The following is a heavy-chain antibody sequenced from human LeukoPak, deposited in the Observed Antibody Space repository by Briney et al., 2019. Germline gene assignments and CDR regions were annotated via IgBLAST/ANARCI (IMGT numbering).Heavy chain of an antibody. J-gene: IGHJ6*02. V-gene: IGHV3-23*01. CDR1: GFTFSSYA. Sequence: GGCLSLSCAASGFTFSSYAMSWGRQAPGRGLGWGSAISGSGGSTYYADSVKGRFIISRDNSTNTLYLQMNSLRAEDTAVYYCAKAYCSSTSCQSYYYYGMDVWGQGTTVTVSS. D-gene: IGHD2-2*01. CDR3: AKAYCSSTSCQSYYYYGMDV. CDR2: ISGSGGST.